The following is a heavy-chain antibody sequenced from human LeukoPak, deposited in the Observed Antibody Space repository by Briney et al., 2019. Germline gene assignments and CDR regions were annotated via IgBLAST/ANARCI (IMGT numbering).Heavy chain of an antibody. Sequence: GGSLRLSCAASGFTFSNYAMSWLRQAPGKGLEWVSTIGNSGGSTYYADSVKGRFTIARDDPENTLFLQMNSLRAEDTAVYYCAREFGIHCGGDCPFDYWGQGTLVTVSS. V-gene: IGHV3-23*01. CDR3: AREFGIHCGGDCPFDY. J-gene: IGHJ4*02. D-gene: IGHD2-21*02. CDR1: GFTFSNYA. CDR2: IGNSGGST.